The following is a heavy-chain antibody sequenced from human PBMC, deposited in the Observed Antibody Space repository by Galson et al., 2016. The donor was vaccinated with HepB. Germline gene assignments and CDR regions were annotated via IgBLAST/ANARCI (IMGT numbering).Heavy chain of an antibody. CDR3: ARTPRGVPSTDY. J-gene: IGHJ4*02. Sequence: SVKVSCKVSGYPLSELSMHWVRQAPGKGLEWMGGFDPEEDERIYAQNFQGRLTMTRDTSISTAYMELSSLTSEDTAIYFCARTPRGVPSTDYWGQGTLVTVSS. D-gene: IGHD1-14*01. CDR2: FDPEEDER. V-gene: IGHV1-24*01. CDR1: GYPLSELS.